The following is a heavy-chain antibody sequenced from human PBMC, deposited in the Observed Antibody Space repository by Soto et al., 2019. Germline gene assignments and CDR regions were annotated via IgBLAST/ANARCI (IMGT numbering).Heavy chain of an antibody. V-gene: IGHV3-11*06. J-gene: IGHJ5*02. CDR2: ISSSSSYT. CDR3: ARRGPYSTYGRWFDP. CDR1: GFTFSDYY. D-gene: IGHD4-17*01. Sequence: QVQLVESGGGLVKPGGSLRLSCAASGFTFSDYYMSWIRQAPGKGLEWVSYISSSSSYTNYADSVKGRFTISRDNAKNSLYLQMNSLRAEDTAVYYCARRGPYSTYGRWFDPWGQGTLVTVSS.